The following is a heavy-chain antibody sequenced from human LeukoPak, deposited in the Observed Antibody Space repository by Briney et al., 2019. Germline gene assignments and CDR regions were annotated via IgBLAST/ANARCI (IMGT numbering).Heavy chain of an antibody. Sequence: GGSLRLSCATSGFTFSAFSMNWVRQAPGKGLEWVSVISGSGITIFYADSVKGRFTLSRDESKNTLYLQMNSLRAEDTAVYYCAKVLLRGVLKSADFDYWGQGTLVTVSS. CDR1: GFTFSAFS. CDR3: AKVLLRGVLKSADFDY. CDR2: ISGSGITI. D-gene: IGHD3-10*01. V-gene: IGHV3-23*01. J-gene: IGHJ4*02.